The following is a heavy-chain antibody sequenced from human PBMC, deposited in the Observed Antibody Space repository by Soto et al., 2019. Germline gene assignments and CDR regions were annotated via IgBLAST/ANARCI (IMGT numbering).Heavy chain of an antibody. CDR2: IIPMFDIA. V-gene: IGHV1-69*02. Sequence: QVQLVQSGVEVKKPGSSVKVSCKASGGSFRTYTMFWVRQAPGQGLEWMGRIIPMFDIANYAQKFQGRVTFKADKSTGTVYMEMNSLTSDDTAIYFCTLGSRSAEVFDIWGQGTLVTVSS. CDR1: GGSFRTYT. CDR3: TLGSRSAEVFDI. D-gene: IGHD6-13*01. J-gene: IGHJ3*02.